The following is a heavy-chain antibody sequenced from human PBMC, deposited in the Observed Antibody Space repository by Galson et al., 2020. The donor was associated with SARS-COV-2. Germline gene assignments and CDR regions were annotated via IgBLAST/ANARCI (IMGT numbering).Heavy chain of an antibody. CDR2: IRNRRNTV. V-gene: IGHV3-48*03. Sequence: GGSLRLSCAASGFRFSNYELNWVRQAPGKGLEWVSYIRNRRNTVYYAKSVKGRFTISRDNAKNSLYLQVNSLRAEDTAVYYCAIEGAYDILTSNYYYYCMDVWGQGTTVTVSS. J-gene: IGHJ6*02. CDR3: AIEGAYDILTSNYYYYCMDV. D-gene: IGHD3-9*01. CDR1: GFRFSNYE.